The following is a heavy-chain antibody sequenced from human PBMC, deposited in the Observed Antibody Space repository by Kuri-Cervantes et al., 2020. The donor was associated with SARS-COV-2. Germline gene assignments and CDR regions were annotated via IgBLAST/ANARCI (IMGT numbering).Heavy chain of an antibody. CDR3: ASGRYCSSTSCPNDEGWFDH. D-gene: IGHD2-2*01. J-gene: IGHJ5*02. V-gene: IGHV1-18*01. CDR2: ISSYNGNT. CDR1: GYTFTSYG. Sequence: ASAMVTCRAAGYTFTSYGISWLLHAPGQGLEWMGWISSYNGNTNYAQKLQGRVTMTTDTSTSTPYMELRSLRSEDTAVYYCASGRYCSSTSCPNDEGWFDHWGQGTLVT.